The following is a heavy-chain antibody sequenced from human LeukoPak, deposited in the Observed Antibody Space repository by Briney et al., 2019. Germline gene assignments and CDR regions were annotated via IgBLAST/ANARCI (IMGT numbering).Heavy chain of an antibody. D-gene: IGHD1-26*01. CDR3: AKARWEPNFDY. CDR2: INENGDIA. V-gene: IGHV3-43*02. Sequence: PGGSLRLSXAASGITFDDYAMHWVRQCPGKSLEWVSLINENGDIAYYGDSVRGRFTVSRDNAKNSLYLQMNSLTTEDTALYYCAKARWEPNFDYWGQGTLVTVSS. J-gene: IGHJ4*02. CDR1: GITFDDYA.